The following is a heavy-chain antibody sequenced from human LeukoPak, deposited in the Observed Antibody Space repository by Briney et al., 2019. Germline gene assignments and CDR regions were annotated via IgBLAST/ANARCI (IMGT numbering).Heavy chain of an antibody. J-gene: IGHJ4*02. CDR3: ARHAENGSDRFDY. D-gene: IGHD1-14*01. CDR1: GYSISSGYY. V-gene: IGHV4-38-2*02. Sequence: PSETLSLTCTVSGYSISSGYYWGWIRQPPGKGLEWIGYIYYSGSTNYNPSLKSRVTISVDTSKNQFSLKLSSVTAADTAVYYCARHAENGSDRFDYWGQGTLVTVSS. CDR2: IYYSGST.